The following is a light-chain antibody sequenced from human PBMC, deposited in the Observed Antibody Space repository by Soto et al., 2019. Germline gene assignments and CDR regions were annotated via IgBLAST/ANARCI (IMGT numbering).Light chain of an antibody. CDR1: SGHSSYI. Sequence: QLVLTQSSSASASLGSSVKLTCTLSSGHSSYIIAWHQQQPGKAPRYLMKLEGSGSYNKGSGVPDRFSGSSSGADRYLTSSNLQFEDEATYYCETWDSNTRVFGGGTKVTGL. V-gene: IGLV4-60*02. J-gene: IGLJ2*01. CDR3: ETWDSNTRV. CDR2: LEGSGSY.